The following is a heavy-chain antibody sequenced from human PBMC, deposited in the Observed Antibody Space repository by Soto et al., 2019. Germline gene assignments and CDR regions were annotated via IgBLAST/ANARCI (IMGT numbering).Heavy chain of an antibody. D-gene: IGHD1-1*01. CDR3: AHRLVAPGRTLDY. CDR1: GFSLRTDAVG. Sequence: QITLKESGPTLVRPTQPLTLTCTVSGFSLRTDAVGVAWIRQSPGKALEWLGIIYSNDEKRYKSSLQTRLTIPRDTSKNQVVLTMTDMAPLDTATYFCAHRLVAPGRTLDYWVQGGLVTVSS. V-gene: IGHV2-5*01. J-gene: IGHJ4*02. CDR2: IYSNDEK.